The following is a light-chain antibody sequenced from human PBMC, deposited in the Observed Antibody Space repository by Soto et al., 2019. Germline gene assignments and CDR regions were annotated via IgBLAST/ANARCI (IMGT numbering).Light chain of an antibody. V-gene: IGKV3-20*01. CDR3: QQYMSSVT. CDR2: GVS. J-gene: IGKJ1*01. Sequence: EIVLTQSPGSLSLSPGERANLSCRASQSVDSTFFAWYQKKPGQAPRLLMYGVSKRATGIPDRFSGSGSGTDFTLTISRLEPEDFAVYYCQQYMSSVTFGQGTRVEIK. CDR1: QSVDSTF.